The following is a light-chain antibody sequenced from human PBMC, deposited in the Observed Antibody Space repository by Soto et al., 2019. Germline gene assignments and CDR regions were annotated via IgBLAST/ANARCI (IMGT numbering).Light chain of an antibody. CDR3: QQYNEWPPFT. V-gene: IGKV3-15*01. Sequence: EIVLTQSPGTLSLSPGERATLSCRASQSVSSNLAWYQQKPGQAPRLLIYAASTRATGIPDRFSGSVSGTEFTLTISSLQSEDFAVYYCQQYNEWPPFTFGQGTRLEIK. CDR2: AAS. CDR1: QSVSSN. J-gene: IGKJ5*01.